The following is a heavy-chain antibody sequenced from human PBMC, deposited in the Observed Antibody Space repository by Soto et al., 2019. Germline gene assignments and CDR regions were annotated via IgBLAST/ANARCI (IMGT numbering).Heavy chain of an antibody. V-gene: IGHV3-64*01. D-gene: IGHD2-2*01. CDR3: AIGRRSTSCDAFAFDI. CDR2: ISSNGGST. CDR1: GFTFRSYA. Sequence: EVQLVESGGGLVQPGGSLRLSCAASGFTFRSYAMHWVRQAPGKGLEYVSAISSNGGSTYYANSVKGRFTISRDNSKNTLYLQMGSLRAEHMAVYYCAIGRRSTSCDAFAFDIWGQGTMVTVSS. J-gene: IGHJ3*02.